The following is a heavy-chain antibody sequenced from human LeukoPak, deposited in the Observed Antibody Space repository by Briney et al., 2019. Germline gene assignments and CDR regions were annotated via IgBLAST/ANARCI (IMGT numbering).Heavy chain of an antibody. CDR1: GFTFSSYA. J-gene: IGHJ4*02. V-gene: IGHV3-21*06. D-gene: IGHD6-13*01. CDR3: AREFWYRFEI. CDR2: ITSSGTYR. Sequence: MPGGSLRLSCVASGFTFSSYAMSWVRQAPGKRLEWVSGITSSGTYRYYADSVKGRFTISGDNAQNSVHLEITNLRAEDTAVYYCAREFWYRFEIWGQGTVVTVSS.